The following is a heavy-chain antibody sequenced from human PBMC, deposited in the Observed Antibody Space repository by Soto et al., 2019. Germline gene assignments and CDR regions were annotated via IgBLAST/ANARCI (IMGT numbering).Heavy chain of an antibody. CDR1: GFSLSTSCGG. D-gene: IGHD6-6*01. CDR3: AHRRYTSSSSTFDY. J-gene: IGHJ4*02. CDR2: IYWNDDK. V-gene: IGHV2-5*01. Sequence: GPTVVNATQPLTLTCTFSGFSLSTSCGGVGWIRQPPGKALDWLALIYWNDDKRYSPSLKSRLTITKDTSKNQVVLKMTNMDPVDTATYYCAHRRYTSSSSTFDYWGQGTLVTVSS.